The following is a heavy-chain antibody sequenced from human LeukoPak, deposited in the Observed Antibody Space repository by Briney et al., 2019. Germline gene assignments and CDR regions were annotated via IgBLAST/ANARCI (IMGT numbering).Heavy chain of an antibody. J-gene: IGHJ3*01. D-gene: IGHD4-17*01. V-gene: IGHV1-3*01. CDR2: INGDSGDT. CDR3: ASRVHDYGDDAFDL. CDR1: GYIFTPYT. Sequence: ASVTVSCKASGYIFTPYTMHWVRQAPGQRLEWMGWINGDSGDTKYSHRLQGRVTITRDTSASTAYMDLSNLRSEDTAVYYCASRVHDYGDDAFDLWGQGTMVTVSS.